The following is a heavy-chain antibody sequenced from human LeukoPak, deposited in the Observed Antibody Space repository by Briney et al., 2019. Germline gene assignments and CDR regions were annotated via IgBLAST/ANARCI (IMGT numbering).Heavy chain of an antibody. V-gene: IGHV4-34*01. D-gene: IGHD2-2*01. J-gene: IGHJ6*02. Sequence: SETLSLTCAVSGGSLRGFYWSWIRQPPGKGLEWIGEISHNKNTNYNPSLESRVTISVDTSKNQFSLKLSSVTAADTAVYYCARGGDIVVVPAAPLVSPYYYYGMDVWGQGTTVTVSS. CDR3: ARGGDIVVVPAAPLVSPYYYYGMDV. CDR2: ISHNKNT. CDR1: GGSLRGFY.